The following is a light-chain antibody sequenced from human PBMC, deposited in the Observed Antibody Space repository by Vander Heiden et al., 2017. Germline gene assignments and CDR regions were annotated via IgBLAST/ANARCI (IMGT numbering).Light chain of an antibody. CDR2: ENN. Sequence: SYELTQPPSVSVSPGQTVRCTCSGDALPSKYAYWYQQKSGQAPVLVICENNKRPSGIPGRFSGSSTGTMATLTISGAQVEDEADYYCYSTDSSGNHRVFGGGTKLTVL. J-gene: IGLJ2*01. V-gene: IGLV3-10*01. CDR3: YSTDSSGNHRV. CDR1: ALPSKY.